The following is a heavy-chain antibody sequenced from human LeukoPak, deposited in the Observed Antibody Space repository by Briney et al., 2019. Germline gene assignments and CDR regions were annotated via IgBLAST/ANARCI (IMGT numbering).Heavy chain of an antibody. Sequence: ASVKVSCKASGYTFTSYAMHWVRQAPGQRLEWMGWINAGNGNTKYSQKFQGRVTITRDTSASTAYMELSSLRSEDTAVYYCALGTELWFGEFTGWFDPWGQGTLVTVSS. V-gene: IGHV1-3*01. CDR2: INAGNGNT. J-gene: IGHJ5*02. CDR3: ALGTELWFGEFTGWFDP. D-gene: IGHD3-10*01. CDR1: GYTFTSYA.